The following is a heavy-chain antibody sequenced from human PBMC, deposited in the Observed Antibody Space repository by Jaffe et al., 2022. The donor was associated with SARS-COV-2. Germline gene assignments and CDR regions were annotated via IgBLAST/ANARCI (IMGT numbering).Heavy chain of an antibody. CDR1: GFTFSSYE. D-gene: IGHD2-15*01. CDR2: ISSSGSTI. J-gene: IGHJ5*02. V-gene: IGHV3-48*03. Sequence: EVQLVESGGGLVQPGGSLRLSCAASGFTFSSYEMNWVRQAPGKGLEWVSYISSSGSTIYYADSVKGRFTISRDNAKNSLYLQMNSLRAEDTAVYYCASFDIVVVEDWFDPWGQGTLVTVSS. CDR3: ASFDIVVVEDWFDP.